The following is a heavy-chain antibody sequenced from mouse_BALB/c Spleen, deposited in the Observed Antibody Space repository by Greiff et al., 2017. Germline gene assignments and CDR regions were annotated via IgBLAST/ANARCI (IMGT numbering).Heavy chain of an antibody. V-gene: IGHV2-2*02. CDR1: GFSLTSYG. J-gene: IGHJ3*01. Sequence: VQGVESGPGLVQPSQSLSITCTASGFSLTSYGVHWVRQSPGKGLEWLGVIWIGGSTDYNAAFISRLSIGKDNSKSQVFFKMHSLQANDTAIYYCARSYYGNYEAWFAYWGQGTLVTVSA. CDR3: ARSYYGNYEAWFAY. D-gene: IGHD2-10*01. CDR2: IWIGGST.